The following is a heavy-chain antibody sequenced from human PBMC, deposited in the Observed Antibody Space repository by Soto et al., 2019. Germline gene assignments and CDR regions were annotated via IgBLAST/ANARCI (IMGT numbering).Heavy chain of an antibody. CDR1: GFTFTTYW. V-gene: IGHV3-7*01. Sequence: EVQLVESGGGLVQPGGSLRLSCVASGFTFTTYWMSWVRQAPGKGLEWVANIKQDGSEKHYVDSVKGRFTISRDNAKNSLYLQMNSLRAEDTAVYYCARRRGASAINWNFDLWGRGTLVTVSS. D-gene: IGHD3-10*01. CDR2: IKQDGSEK. CDR3: ARRRGASAINWNFDL. J-gene: IGHJ2*01.